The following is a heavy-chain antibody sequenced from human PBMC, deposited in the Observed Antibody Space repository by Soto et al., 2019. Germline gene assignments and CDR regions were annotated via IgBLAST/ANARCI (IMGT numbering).Heavy chain of an antibody. D-gene: IGHD2-15*01. CDR2: INYRGST. V-gene: IGHV4-31*03. CDR1: GGSINSGDSY. J-gene: IGHJ4*02. CDR3: ARHAPGVAPY. Sequence: QVQLQESGPGLVRPSQTLSLTCTVSGGSINSGDSYWNWIRQHPEKGLEWIGYINYRGSTFYNPSLKSRIIISVNTSKNHFSLSLSSVTAADTDVYYCARHAPGVAPYRGQGTLVTVSS.